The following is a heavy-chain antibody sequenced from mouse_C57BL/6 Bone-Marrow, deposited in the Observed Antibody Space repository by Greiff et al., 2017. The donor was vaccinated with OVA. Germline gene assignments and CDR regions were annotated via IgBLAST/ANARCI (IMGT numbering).Heavy chain of an antibody. CDR2: IDPETGGT. D-gene: IGHD2-4*01. Sequence: QVQLQQSGAELVRPGASVTLSCKASGYTFTDYEMHWVKQTPVHGLEWIGAIDPETGGTAYNQKFKGKAILTADKSSSTAYMELRSLTSEDSAVYYCTRGDDYDEGYWGQGTTLTVSS. J-gene: IGHJ2*01. CDR3: TRGDDYDEGY. CDR1: GYTFTDYE. V-gene: IGHV1-15*01.